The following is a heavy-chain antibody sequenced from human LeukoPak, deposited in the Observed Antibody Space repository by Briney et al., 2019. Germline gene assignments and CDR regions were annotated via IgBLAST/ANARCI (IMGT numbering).Heavy chain of an antibody. V-gene: IGHV4-38-2*02. Sequence: SETLSLTCAVSGYSISSGYQWAWIRQSPGKGLEWIGSIYHSGSAHYNPSLKSRVTISVETSRNQFSLKMYSVTAADTAVYYCARDPRWLTPDCTSTSCYENYFDPWGQGTLVTVSS. CDR1: GYSISSGYQ. CDR3: ARDPRWLTPDCTSTSCYENYFDP. J-gene: IGHJ5*02. D-gene: IGHD2-2*01. CDR2: IYHSGSA.